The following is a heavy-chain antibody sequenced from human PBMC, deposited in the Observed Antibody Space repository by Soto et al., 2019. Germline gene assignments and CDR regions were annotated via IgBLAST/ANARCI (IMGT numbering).Heavy chain of an antibody. CDR3: ANIPTTFH. Sequence: EVQLLESGGGLVQPGGSLRLSCAASGFTFSSYAMSWVRQAPGKGLEWVSAISGSGGSTYYADSVKGRFTISRDNSKNRLNLQMNALCAGATPFYYWANIPTTFHWGQGTLVTVSS. CDR1: GFTFSSYA. D-gene: IGHD3-16*01. CDR2: ISGSGGST. J-gene: IGHJ4*02. V-gene: IGHV3-23*01.